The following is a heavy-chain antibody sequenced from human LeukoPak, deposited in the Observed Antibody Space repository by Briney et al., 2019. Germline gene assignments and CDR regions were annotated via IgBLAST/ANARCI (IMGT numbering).Heavy chain of an antibody. CDR3: ARGRIAARRSNWFDP. CDR2: INHSGST. D-gene: IGHD6-6*01. CDR1: GGSFSGYY. Sequence: SETLSLTCAVYGGSFSGYYWSWIRQPPGKGLEWIGEINHSGSTNYNPSLKSRVTISVDTSKNQFSLKLSSVTAADTAVYYCARGRIAARRSNWFDPWGQGTQVTVSS. J-gene: IGHJ5*02. V-gene: IGHV4-34*01.